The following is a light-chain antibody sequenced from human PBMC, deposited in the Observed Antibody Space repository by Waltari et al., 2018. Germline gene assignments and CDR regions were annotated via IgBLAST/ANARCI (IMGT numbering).Light chain of an antibody. J-gene: IGLJ1*01. Sequence: SYVLTQPPPVSVAPGETPRIPCGGNNIESKSDHWYRQRPGQAPVVVISYDNDRAAGIPERFSGSNSGNTATLTISRVEAGDEADYYCQVWDANTDPGVFGTGTEVTVL. CDR1: NIESKS. CDR3: QVWDANTDPGV. CDR2: YDN. V-gene: IGLV3-21*01.